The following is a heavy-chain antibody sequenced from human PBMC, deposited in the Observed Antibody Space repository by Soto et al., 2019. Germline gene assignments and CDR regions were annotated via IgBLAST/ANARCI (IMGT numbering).Heavy chain of an antibody. CDR1: GFTFSSNS. Sequence: EVQLLESGGGLVQPGGSLRISCLASGFTFSSNSMSWVRQAPGKGLEWVSAISGSGGTTFHADSVKGRFTVSWDNSNSALYLEMDSLSAEDTAVYYCAKQRADFGSGSDTFFLDNWGRGTLVTVSS. J-gene: IGHJ4*02. CDR3: AKQRADFGSGSDTFFLDN. D-gene: IGHD3-10*01. V-gene: IGHV3-23*01. CDR2: ISGSGGTT.